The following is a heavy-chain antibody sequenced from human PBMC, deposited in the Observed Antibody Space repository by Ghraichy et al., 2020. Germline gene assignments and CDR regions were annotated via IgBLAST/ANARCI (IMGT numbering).Heavy chain of an antibody. V-gene: IGHV3-23*01. CDR2: ISGSANNT. J-gene: IGHJ4*02. D-gene: IGHD4-23*01. CDR1: GFTFSSYA. Sequence: GGSLRLSCAASGFTFSSYAMSWVRQAPGKGLEWVSTISGSANNTYYTESVKGRFTISRDNSKNTLYLQMNSLRAEDTAVYYCAKALGGTVVLFNYWGQGTLVTVSS. CDR3: AKALGGTVVLFNY.